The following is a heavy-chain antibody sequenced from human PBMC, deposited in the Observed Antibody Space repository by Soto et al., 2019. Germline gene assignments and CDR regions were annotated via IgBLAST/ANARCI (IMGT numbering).Heavy chain of an antibody. J-gene: IGHJ4*02. CDR3: ARDDIVASF. CDR1: GFTVSSNY. D-gene: IGHD5-12*01. CDR2: IYSGGST. Sequence: EVQLVESGGGLVQPGGSLRLSCAASGFTVSSNYMSWVRQAPGKGLEWVSVIYSGGSTYYAASVKGRFTISRHNSKNTLYLQMTSLSAEDTSVYYCARDDIVASFWGQGTLVTVSS. V-gene: IGHV3-53*04.